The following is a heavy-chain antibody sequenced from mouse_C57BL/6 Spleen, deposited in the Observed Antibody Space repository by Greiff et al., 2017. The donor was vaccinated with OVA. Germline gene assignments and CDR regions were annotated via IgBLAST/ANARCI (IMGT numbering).Heavy chain of an antibody. Sequence: VQLQQSGPELVKPGASVKISCKASGYAFSSSWMNWVKQRPGKGLEWIGRIYPGDGDTNYNGKFKGKATLTADKSSSTAYMQLSSLTSDDSAVYFCARSHYYGSSGYAMDYWGQGTSVTVSS. V-gene: IGHV1-82*01. D-gene: IGHD1-1*01. CDR3: ARSHYYGSSGYAMDY. J-gene: IGHJ4*01. CDR2: IYPGDGDT. CDR1: GYAFSSSW.